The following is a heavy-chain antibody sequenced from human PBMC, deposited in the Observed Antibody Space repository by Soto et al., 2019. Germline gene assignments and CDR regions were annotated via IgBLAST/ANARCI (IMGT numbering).Heavy chain of an antibody. J-gene: IGHJ6*02. CDR1: GFTFSSYG. D-gene: IGHD6-13*01. V-gene: IGHV3-33*01. Sequence: PGGSLRLSCAASGFTFSSYGMHWVRQAPGKGLEWVAVIWYDGSNKYYADYVKGRFTISRDNSKNTLYLQMKSLRAEDTAVYYCARDNSIAAAGHYYYYYGMDVWGQGTTVTVSS. CDR3: ARDNSIAAAGHYYYYYGMDV. CDR2: IWYDGSNK.